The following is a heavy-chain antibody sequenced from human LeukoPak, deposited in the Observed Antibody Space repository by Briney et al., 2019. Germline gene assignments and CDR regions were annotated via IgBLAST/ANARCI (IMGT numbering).Heavy chain of an antibody. V-gene: IGHV3-23*01. D-gene: IGHD4-17*01. J-gene: IGHJ4*02. CDR2: IRGSDGST. CDR1: GSPFSTYA. CDR3: AKDDYGDYGGLDY. Sequence: GGSLRLSCAASGSPFSTYAMSWVRQAPGKGLEWVSSIRGSDGSTYYADSVKGRFAISRDNSKNTLYLQMNSLRAEDTAVYYCAKDDYGDYGGLDYWGQGTLVTVSS.